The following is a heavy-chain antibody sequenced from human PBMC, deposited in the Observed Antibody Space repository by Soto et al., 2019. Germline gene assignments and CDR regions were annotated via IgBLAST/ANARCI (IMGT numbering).Heavy chain of an antibody. D-gene: IGHD1-20*01. J-gene: IGHJ4*02. CDR2: IYYSGST. V-gene: IGHV4-59*08. CDR3: VRYRITGAYYFDY. CDR1: GGSISSYY. Sequence: SETLSLTCTVSGGSISSYYWSWIRQPPGEGLEWIGYIYYSGSTNYNPSLKSRVTISVDTSKNQFSLKLSSVTAADTAVYYCVRYRITGAYYFDYWGQRTLVTVSA.